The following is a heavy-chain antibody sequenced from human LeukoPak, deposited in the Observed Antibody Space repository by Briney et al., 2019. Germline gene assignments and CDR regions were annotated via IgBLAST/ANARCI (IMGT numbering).Heavy chain of an antibody. CDR1: GGSISSNNYY. CDR3: ARAGSYGSLFDY. V-gene: IGHV4-61*02. Sequence: SETLSLTCTVSGGSISSNNYYWDWIRQPAGKGLEWIGRIYTTGSTNYNPSLKSRVTISVDTSKNQFSLKLSSVTAADTAVYYCARAGSYGSLFDYWGQGTLVTVSS. D-gene: IGHD5-18*01. J-gene: IGHJ4*02. CDR2: IYTTGST.